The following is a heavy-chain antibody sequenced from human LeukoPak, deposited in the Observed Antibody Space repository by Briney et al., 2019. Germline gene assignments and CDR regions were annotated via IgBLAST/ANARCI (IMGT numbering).Heavy chain of an antibody. D-gene: IGHD2-8*01. CDR1: GFNFRSHA. CDR2: ISNGGAGT. CDR3: AKDHGTNVYDPFDY. V-gene: IGHV3-23*01. J-gene: IGHJ4*02. Sequence: GESLRLSCAASGFNFRSHAMSWVRQAPGKGLEWVSVISNGGAGTYYADSVKGRFTIPRDNSKSTLYLQMSSLRAEDTAVYYCAKDHGTNVYDPFDYWGQGTLVTVSS.